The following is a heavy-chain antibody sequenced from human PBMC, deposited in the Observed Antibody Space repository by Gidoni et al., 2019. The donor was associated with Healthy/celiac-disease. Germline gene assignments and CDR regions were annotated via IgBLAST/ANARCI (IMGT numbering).Heavy chain of an antibody. V-gene: IGHV3-15*01. D-gene: IGHD6-19*01. CDR3: TAQQEVAGDY. CDR1: GFTFSNAW. Sequence: EVQLVESGGGLVKPGGSLRLSCAAPGFTFSNAWMSWVRQAPGKGLEWVGRIKSKTDGGTTDYAEPVKGRFTISRDDSKNTLYLQMNSLKTEDTAVYYCTAQQEVAGDYWGQGTLVTVSS. J-gene: IGHJ4*02. CDR2: IKSKTDGGTT.